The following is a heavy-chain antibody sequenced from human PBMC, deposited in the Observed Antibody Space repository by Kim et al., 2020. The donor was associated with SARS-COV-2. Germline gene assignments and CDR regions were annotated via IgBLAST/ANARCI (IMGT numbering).Heavy chain of an antibody. CDR2: IYAGDSST. J-gene: IGHJ6*02. CDR1: GFTFSSYA. CDR3: AKGNLRGSGSYFFLGV. Sequence: GGSLRFSCAASGFTFSSYAMSWVRQAPGKGLEWVSVIYAGDSSTFYADSVKGRFTISRDNSKNTLYLQMNSLRAEDTAVYYCAKGNLRGSGSYFFLGVWGQGTTVTVSS. D-gene: IGHD3-10*01. V-gene: IGHV3-23*03.